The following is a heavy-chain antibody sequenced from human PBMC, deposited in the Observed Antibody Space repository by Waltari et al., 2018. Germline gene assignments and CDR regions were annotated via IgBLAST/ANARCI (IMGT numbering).Heavy chain of an antibody. D-gene: IGHD7-27*01. CDR1: QFSISTYN. CDR3: ATGGWGFYFDY. Sequence: EVQLVESGGGLVKPGGSLRLSCVASQFSISTYNMNWVRQAPGKGREGVTSISRDSNYIHYADSVKGRFTISRDNAKNSLYLQVNSLRAEDTAVYYCATGGWGFYFDYWGQGTLVTVSS. V-gene: IGHV3-21*01. CDR2: ISRDSNYI. J-gene: IGHJ4*02.